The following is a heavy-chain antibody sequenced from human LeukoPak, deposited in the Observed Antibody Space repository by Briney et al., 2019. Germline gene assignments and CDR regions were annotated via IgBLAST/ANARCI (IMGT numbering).Heavy chain of an antibody. CDR1: GFTFSNYV. V-gene: IGHV3-21*01. J-gene: IGHJ6*02. Sequence: GGSLRLSCAASGFTFSNYVMSWVRQAPGKGLEWVSSISSSSSYIYYADSVKGRFTISRDNAKNSLYLQMNSLRAEDTAVYYCARLPSTSYCSGGSCYYYYGMDVWGQGTTVTVSS. CDR2: ISSSSSYI. CDR3: ARLPSTSYCSGGSCYYYYGMDV. D-gene: IGHD2-15*01.